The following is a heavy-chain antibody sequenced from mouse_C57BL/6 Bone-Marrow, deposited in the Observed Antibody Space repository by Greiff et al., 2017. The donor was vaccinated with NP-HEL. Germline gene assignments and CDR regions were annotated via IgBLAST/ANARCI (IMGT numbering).Heavy chain of an antibody. D-gene: IGHD1-1*01. CDR3: TRKDYYYGFYFDY. J-gene: IGHJ2*01. V-gene: IGHV1-19*01. CDR2: INPYNGGT. CDR1: GYTFTDYY. Sequence: VQLQQSGPVLVKPGASVKMSCKASGYTFTDYYMNWVKQSHGKSLEWIGVINPYNGGTSYNQKFKGKATLTVDKSSSTAYMELNSLTSEDSAVYYCTRKDYYYGFYFDYWGKGTTLTVSS.